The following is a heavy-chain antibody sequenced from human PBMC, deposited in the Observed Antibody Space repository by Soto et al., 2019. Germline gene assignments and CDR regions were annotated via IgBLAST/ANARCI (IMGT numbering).Heavy chain of an antibody. CDR3: ARGASSVTTFYFDL. CDR1: GYTFTSYA. CDR2: INPGNGNT. V-gene: IGHV1-3*01. D-gene: IGHD4-17*01. Sequence: QVQVVQSGAEVKKPGASVKVSCKASGYTFTSYAMHWVRQAPGQRLEWMGWINPGNGNTKNSQKFQGRVTITRDTFASTADMDQSSLRSEVTAVYYCARGASSVTTFYFDLWGRGTLVTVSS. J-gene: IGHJ2*01.